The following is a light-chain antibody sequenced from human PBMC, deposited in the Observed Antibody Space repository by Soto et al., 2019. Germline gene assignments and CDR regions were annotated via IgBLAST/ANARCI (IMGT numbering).Light chain of an antibody. Sequence: QSVLTQPPSAPGTPGQRVSISCSGSSSNIGSNAVSWYQRLPGSAPKLLIYTNNQRPSGVPDRFSGSKSGTSASLAISGLQSEDEADYYCAAWDDSVNGLLFGGGTKVTVL. V-gene: IGLV1-44*01. J-gene: IGLJ2*01. CDR1: SSNIGSNA. CDR2: TNN. CDR3: AAWDDSVNGLL.